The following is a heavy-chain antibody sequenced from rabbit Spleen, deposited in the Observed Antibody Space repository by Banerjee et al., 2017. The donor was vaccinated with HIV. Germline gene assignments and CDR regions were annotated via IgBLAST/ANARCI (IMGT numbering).Heavy chain of an antibody. V-gene: IGHV1S40*01. D-gene: IGHD1-1*01. J-gene: IGHJ6*01. CDR1: GFSFSSSDY. Sequence: QSLEESGGGLVQPEGSLALTCKASGFSFSSSDYICWVRQAPGKGLEWISCIAGSSSGFTYSATWAKSRFTCSKTSSTTVTLQMTRLTAADTATYFCARDTSSSFSSYGMDLWGPGTLVTVS. CDR2: IAGSSSGFT. CDR3: ARDTSSSFSSYGMDL.